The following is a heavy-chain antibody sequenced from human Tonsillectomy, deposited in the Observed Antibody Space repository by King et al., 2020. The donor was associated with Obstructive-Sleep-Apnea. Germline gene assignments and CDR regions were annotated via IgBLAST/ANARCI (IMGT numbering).Heavy chain of an antibody. J-gene: IGHJ6*02. D-gene: IGHD1-26*01. V-gene: IGHV4-59*08. CDR3: ARSGSGMDV. CDR2: IYYSGST. CDR1: GGSISSYY. Sequence: VQLQESGPGLVKPSETLSLTCTVSGGSISSYYWSWIRQPPGKGLEWIGYIYYSGSTNYNPSLKSRVTISVDTSKNQFSLKLSSLTAADTAVYYCARSGSGMDVWGQGTTVTVSS.